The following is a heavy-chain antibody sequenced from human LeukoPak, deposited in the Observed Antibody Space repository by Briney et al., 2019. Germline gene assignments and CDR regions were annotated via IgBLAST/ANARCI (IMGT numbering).Heavy chain of an antibody. V-gene: IGHV3-30*04. CDR1: GFTFSSYA. CDR3: ARDPSIAARQLDY. Sequence: GGSLRLSCAASGFTFSSYAMHWVRQAPGKGLEWVAVISYDGSNKYYADSVKGRLTISRDNSKNTLYLQMNSLRAEDTAVYYCARDPSIAARQLDYWGQGTLVTVSS. D-gene: IGHD6-6*01. CDR2: ISYDGSNK. J-gene: IGHJ4*02.